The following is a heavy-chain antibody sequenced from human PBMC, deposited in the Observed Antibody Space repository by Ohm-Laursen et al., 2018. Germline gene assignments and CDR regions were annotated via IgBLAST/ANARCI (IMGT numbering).Heavy chain of an antibody. Sequence: SLRLSCAASAFSLTASNMNWVRQAPGTGLEWVSYISDTGGHIYYAGSVRGRFTISRDNAQNSLYLHMSSLRAEDTAIYYCARDDGAYARRSGMDVWGQGTTVTGSS. CDR3: ARDDGAYARRSGMDV. V-gene: IGHV3-21*01. D-gene: IGHD2-8*01. CDR2: ISDTGGHI. CDR1: AFSLTASN. J-gene: IGHJ6*02.